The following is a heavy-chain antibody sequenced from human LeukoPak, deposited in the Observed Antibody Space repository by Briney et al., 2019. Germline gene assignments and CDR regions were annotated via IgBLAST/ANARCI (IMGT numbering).Heavy chain of an antibody. D-gene: IGHD6-19*01. J-gene: IGHJ5*02. CDR1: GDSITSGGYY. Sequence: SETLSLTCTVSGDSITSGGYYWSWIRQPPGKGLEWIGYIYHSGSTYYNPSLKSRVTISVDRSKNQFSLKLSSVTAADTAVYYCARGGGSGWYKGWFDPWGQGTLVTVSS. CDR2: IYHSGST. V-gene: IGHV4-30-2*01. CDR3: ARGGGSGWYKGWFDP.